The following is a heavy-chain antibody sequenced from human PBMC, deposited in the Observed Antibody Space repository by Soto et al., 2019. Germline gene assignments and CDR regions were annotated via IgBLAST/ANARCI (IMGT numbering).Heavy chain of an antibody. Sequence: QVQLVQSGAEVKRPGSSVKVSCKASGDTFSFYSINWVRQAPGLGLEWMGRVNPILSMSNYAQRFQGRAPXTXDXXTRTAYMELSGLRSEDTAMYYCATSYGSGYRAFDYWGQGALVTVSS. CDR1: GDTFSFYS. D-gene: IGHD3-10*01. CDR3: ATSYGSGYRAFDY. V-gene: IGHV1-69*04. CDR2: VNPILSMS. J-gene: IGHJ4*02.